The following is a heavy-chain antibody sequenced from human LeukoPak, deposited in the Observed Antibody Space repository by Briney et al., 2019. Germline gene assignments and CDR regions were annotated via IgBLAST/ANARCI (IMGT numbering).Heavy chain of an antibody. V-gene: IGHV3-21*04. CDR3: ARCLRVRFSYYYYGMDV. J-gene: IGHJ6*02. Sequence: GGSLRLSCAASGFTFSSYSMNWVRQAPGKGLEWVSSISSSSSYIYCADSVKGRFTISRDNSKNTLYLQMNSLRAEDTAVYYCARCLRVRFSYYYYGMDVWGQGTTVTVSS. CDR1: GFTFSSYS. CDR2: ISSSSSYI. D-gene: IGHD3-10*01.